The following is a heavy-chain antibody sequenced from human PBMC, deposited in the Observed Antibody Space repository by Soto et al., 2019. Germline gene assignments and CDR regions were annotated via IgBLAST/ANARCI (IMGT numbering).Heavy chain of an antibody. J-gene: IGHJ4*02. CDR2: ISQSGFT. CDR3: ARETVDTAMVLDY. Sequence: SETLSLTCAVSTESLRGYYWTWIRQSPGKGLEWIGEISQSGFTNYNPSLESRVTLSVDTSKNQFSLQLTSVTAADTAVYYCARETVDTAMVLDYWGQGTLVTVSS. D-gene: IGHD5-18*01. V-gene: IGHV4-34*09. CDR1: TESLRGYY.